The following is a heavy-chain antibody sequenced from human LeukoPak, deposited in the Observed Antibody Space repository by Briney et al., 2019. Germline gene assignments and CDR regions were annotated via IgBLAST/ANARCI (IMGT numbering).Heavy chain of an antibody. V-gene: IGHV1-46*03. CDR2: INPSAVST. Sequence: ASVKVSCKPSGYTFTSYYMHWVRQAPGQGLGWMGIINPSAVSTSYAQKFQGRVTMTSDTSTSTVYMELSSRRSEDTALYYCARDRSSSLGYWGQGTLVTVSS. CDR3: ARDRSSSLGY. J-gene: IGHJ4*02. CDR1: GYTFTSYY. D-gene: IGHD6-6*01.